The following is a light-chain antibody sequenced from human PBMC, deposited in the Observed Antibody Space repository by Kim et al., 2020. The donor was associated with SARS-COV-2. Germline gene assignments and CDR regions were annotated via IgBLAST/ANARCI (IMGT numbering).Light chain of an antibody. CDR1: SSDIGTYNY. J-gene: IGLJ1*01. Sequence: GQSVTIPCTGTSSDIGTYNYISWYQQHPGKAPKLIIYEVSERPSGVPNRFSGSKSGNTASLTVAGLQAEDEADYYCCSYTGSQNYVFGTGTKVTVL. CDR2: EVS. CDR3: CSYTGSQNYV. V-gene: IGLV2-8*01.